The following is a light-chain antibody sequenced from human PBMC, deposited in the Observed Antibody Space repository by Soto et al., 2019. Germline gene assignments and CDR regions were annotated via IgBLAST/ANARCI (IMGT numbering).Light chain of an antibody. Sequence: QSVLTQPASMSGSPGQSITISCTGTSSDVGSYNLVSWYQQFPDKAPKLIIYDGSERPSGVSDRFSGSKSGNTASLTISGLRAEDEAEYHCSSYVPSSSFAYVFGTGTKVTVL. J-gene: IGLJ1*01. V-gene: IGLV2-23*03. CDR3: SSYVPSSSFAYV. CDR2: DGS. CDR1: SSDVGSYNL.